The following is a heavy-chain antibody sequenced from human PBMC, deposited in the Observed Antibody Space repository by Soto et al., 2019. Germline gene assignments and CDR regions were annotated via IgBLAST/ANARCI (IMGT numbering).Heavy chain of an antibody. V-gene: IGHV4-59*01. D-gene: IGHD5-18*01. CDR3: ARGHRAMEYYYYYGMDV. J-gene: IGHJ6*02. CDR2: ISYSGST. Sequence: PSETLSLTCSVSGGSISSSFWSWIRQPPGKELEWIGYISYSGSTTYNPSLKSRITLSVDTSRNQFSLRVASVTAADTAVYYCARGHRAMEYYYYYGMDVWGQGTTVTVSS. CDR1: GGSISSSF.